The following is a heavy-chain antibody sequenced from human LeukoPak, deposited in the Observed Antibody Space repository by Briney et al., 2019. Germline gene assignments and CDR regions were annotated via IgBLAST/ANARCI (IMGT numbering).Heavy chain of an antibody. Sequence: GGSLRLSCAASGFTFSSYWMSWVRQAPGKGLEWVANIKQDGSEKYYVDSVKGRFTISRDNAKNSLYLQMNSLRAEDTAVYYCASSLRDGYSPYYYYYMDVWGKGTTVTVSS. D-gene: IGHD5-24*01. J-gene: IGHJ6*03. CDR2: IKQDGSEK. V-gene: IGHV3-7*01. CDR1: GFTFSSYW. CDR3: ASSLRDGYSPYYYYYMDV.